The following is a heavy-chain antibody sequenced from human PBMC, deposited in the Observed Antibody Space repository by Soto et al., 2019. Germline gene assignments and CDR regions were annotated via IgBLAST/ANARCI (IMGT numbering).Heavy chain of an antibody. CDR3: ITDSYITVTPVGLDY. CDR1: GFTFSNAW. D-gene: IGHD4-4*01. V-gene: IGHV3-15*07. J-gene: IGHJ4*01. Sequence: EVQLVESGGGLVKPGGSLTLSCAASGFTFSNAWINWVRQAPGKWLAWVGRDKSKTHGGTTDFAASVKGRFAISRDDSISVAFMRMTSLKIEDTAVYYCITDSYITVTPVGLDYWGPESLVTISS. CDR2: DKSKTHGGTT.